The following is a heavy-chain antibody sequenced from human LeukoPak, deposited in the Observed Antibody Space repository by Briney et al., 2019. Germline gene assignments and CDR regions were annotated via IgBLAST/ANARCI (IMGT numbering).Heavy chain of an antibody. Sequence: ASVKVSCKASGYTFTSYYMHWVRQAPGQGLEWMGIINPSGCSTSYAQKFQGRVTMTRDTSTSTVYMELSSMRSEDTVVYSCAREQWLVPPYYYYGMDVWGQGSTVTVSS. J-gene: IGHJ6*02. V-gene: IGHV1-46*03. CDR2: INPSGCST. CDR1: GYTFTSYY. D-gene: IGHD6-19*01. CDR3: AREQWLVPPYYYYGMDV.